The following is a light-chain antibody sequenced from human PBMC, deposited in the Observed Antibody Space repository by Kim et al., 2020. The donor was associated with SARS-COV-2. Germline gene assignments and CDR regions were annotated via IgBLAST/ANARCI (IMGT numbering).Light chain of an antibody. CDR2: GKN. CDR1: SLKTFY. Sequence: SSELTQDPAVSVALGQTVRITCQGDSLKTFYATWYQQKPGQAPVLVVYGKNHRPSGIPDRFSGSSSGNTASLTITGAHAEDEADYFCSSRDTSGNRPVFG. J-gene: IGLJ3*02. V-gene: IGLV3-19*01. CDR3: SSRDTSGNRPV.